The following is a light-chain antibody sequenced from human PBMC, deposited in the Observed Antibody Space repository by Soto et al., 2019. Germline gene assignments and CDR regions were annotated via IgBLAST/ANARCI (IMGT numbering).Light chain of an antibody. J-gene: IGLJ1*01. CDR3: ISYGGSNNYV. CDR1: SRDVATYNL. CDR2: EGS. V-gene: IGLV2-14*02. Sequence: QSALTQPASVSGSPGQSIAISCTGTSRDVATYNLVSWYQQHPGKVPKLIIYEGSERPSGVSNRFSGSKSGNTASLTVSGLQAEDEADYYCISYGGSNNYVFGSGTKVIV.